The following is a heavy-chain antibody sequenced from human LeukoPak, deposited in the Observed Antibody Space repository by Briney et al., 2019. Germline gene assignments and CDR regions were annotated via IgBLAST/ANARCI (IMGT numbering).Heavy chain of an antibody. CDR1: GFTFDDYA. J-gene: IGHJ4*02. CDR3: AKGFGGYDYYFDH. D-gene: IGHD5-12*01. CDR2: ITWNSGRV. V-gene: IGHV3-9*03. Sequence: GGSLRLSCAASGFTFDDYAMHWVRQVPGKGLEWVSGITWNSGRVVYADSVKGRFTISRDNTKNSLYLQMDSLRPEDMGLYYCAKGFGGYDYYFDHWGQGTLVTVSS.